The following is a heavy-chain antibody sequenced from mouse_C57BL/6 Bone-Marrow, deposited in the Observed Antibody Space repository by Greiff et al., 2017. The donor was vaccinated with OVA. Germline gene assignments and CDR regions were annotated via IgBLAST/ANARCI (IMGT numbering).Heavy chain of an antibody. CDR3: ARGGDGYLDY. D-gene: IGHD2-3*01. V-gene: IGHV5-15*01. CDR1: GFTFSDYG. Sequence: DVKLVESGGGLVQPGGSLKLSCAASGFTFSDYGMAWVRQAPRKGPAWVAFISNLAYSIYYADTVTGRFTISRENAKNTLYLEMSSLRSEDTAMYYCARGGDGYLDYWGQGTTLTVSS. CDR2: ISNLAYSI. J-gene: IGHJ2*01.